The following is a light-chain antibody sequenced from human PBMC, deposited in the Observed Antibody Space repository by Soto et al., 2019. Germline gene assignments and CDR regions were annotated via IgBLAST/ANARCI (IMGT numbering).Light chain of an antibody. Sequence: DIQMTQSPSTLSASVGDRVTITCRASQSISSWLAWYQQKPGKAPKLLIYNASSSESGVTSRFSGSGSGTEFTLTISSLQPDDFATYYCQQYNSYSWTFGQGTKVEIK. CDR1: QSISSW. CDR2: NAS. J-gene: IGKJ1*01. CDR3: QQYNSYSWT. V-gene: IGKV1-5*03.